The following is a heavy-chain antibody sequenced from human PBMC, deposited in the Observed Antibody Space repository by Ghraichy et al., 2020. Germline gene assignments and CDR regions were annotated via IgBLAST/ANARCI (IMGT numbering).Heavy chain of an antibody. Sequence: SVKVSCKASGGTFSSYAISWVRQAPGQGLEWMGGIIPIFGTANYAQKFQGRVTITADESTSTAYMELSSLRSEDTAVYYCAHLGATAYYFGYWGQGTLVTVSS. V-gene: IGHV1-69*13. CDR2: IIPIFGTA. D-gene: IGHD1-26*01. CDR1: GGTFSSYA. J-gene: IGHJ4*02. CDR3: AHLGATAYYFGY.